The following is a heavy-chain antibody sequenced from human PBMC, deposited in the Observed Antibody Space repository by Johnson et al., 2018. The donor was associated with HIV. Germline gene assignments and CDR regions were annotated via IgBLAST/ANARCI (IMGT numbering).Heavy chain of an antibody. J-gene: IGHJ3*02. Sequence: VQLVESGGGVVQSGRSLRLSCVASGFTFSSYTMHWVRQAPGKGLEWVAIISYDGNNKYYGDSVKGRFTISRDNSKNTLYLQMNSLRAEDTAVYYCAKLRFSEGIVGAGRDAFDIWGQGTMVTVSS. D-gene: IGHD1-26*01. CDR3: AKLRFSEGIVGAGRDAFDI. CDR1: GFTFSSYT. V-gene: IGHV3-30-3*02. CDR2: ISYDGNNK.